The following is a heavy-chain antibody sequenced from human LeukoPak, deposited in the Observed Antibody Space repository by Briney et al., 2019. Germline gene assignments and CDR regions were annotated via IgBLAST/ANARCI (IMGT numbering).Heavy chain of an antibody. Sequence: PSGTLSLTCAVSGGSISSGGYSWGWIRQPPGKGLEGIGHIYYSGSTYYNPSHKSRVTISVDTSKNQLSLKLSSVTAADTAVYYCARVAFGVVRYFDYWGQGTLVTVSS. CDR1: GGSISSGGYS. CDR3: ARVAFGVVRYFDY. D-gene: IGHD3-3*01. J-gene: IGHJ4*02. V-gene: IGHV4-30-4*07. CDR2: IYYSGST.